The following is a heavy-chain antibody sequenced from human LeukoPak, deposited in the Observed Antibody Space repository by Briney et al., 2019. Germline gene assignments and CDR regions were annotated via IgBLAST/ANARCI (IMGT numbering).Heavy chain of an antibody. CDR1: GGSFSGYY. CDR3: ARYDSSSEYYFDY. J-gene: IGHJ4*02. Sequence: TSSETLSPTCAVYGGSFSGYYWSWIRQPPGKGLEWIGEINHSGSTNYNPSLKSRVTISVDTSKNQFSLKLSSVTAADTAVYYCARYDSSSEYYFDYWGQGTLVTVSS. CDR2: INHSGST. V-gene: IGHV4-34*01. D-gene: IGHD6-13*01.